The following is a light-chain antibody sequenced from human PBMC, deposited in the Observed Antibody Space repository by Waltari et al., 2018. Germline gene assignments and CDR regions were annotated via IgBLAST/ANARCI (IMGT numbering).Light chain of an antibody. CDR1: SSDVGSYPL. CDR2: EVS. V-gene: IGLV2-23*02. CDR3: CAFAGRGFYV. J-gene: IGLJ1*01. Sequence: SALTQPASVSGSPAQSLTISCTEISSDVGSYPLLSWYQRHPGGAPKLLIYEVSKRPSVVSPRFSASRSGKTASLTISGRQAGDEAEYYCCAFAGRGFYVFGSGTWVTVL.